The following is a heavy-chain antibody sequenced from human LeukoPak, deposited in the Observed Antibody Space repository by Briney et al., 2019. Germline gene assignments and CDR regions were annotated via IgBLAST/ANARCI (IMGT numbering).Heavy chain of an antibody. Sequence: GSLRLSCAASGFTFSSYSMNWVRQAPGKGLEWVSSISSSSSYIYYADSVKGRFTISRDNSKNTVDLQMNSLRAEDTAVYYCARDNWGDGGYYRTLDYWGQGTLVTVSS. J-gene: IGHJ4*02. D-gene: IGHD3-22*01. CDR2: ISSSSSYI. CDR3: ARDNWGDGGYYRTLDY. CDR1: GFTFSSYS. V-gene: IGHV3-21*01.